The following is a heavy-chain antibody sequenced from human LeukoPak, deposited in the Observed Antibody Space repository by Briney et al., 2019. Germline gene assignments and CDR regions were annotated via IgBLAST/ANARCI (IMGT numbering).Heavy chain of an antibody. V-gene: IGHV1-18*01. CDR1: GYTFTSYG. Sequence: ASVKVSCKASGYTFTSYGISWVRQAPGQGLEWMGWISAYNGNTNYAQKLQGRVTMTTDTSTSTAYMELRSRRSDDTAVYYCARDLTMVRGKVKRDYYRMDVWGQGTTVTVSS. CDR3: ARDLTMVRGKVKRDYYRMDV. J-gene: IGHJ6*02. CDR2: ISAYNGNT. D-gene: IGHD3-10*01.